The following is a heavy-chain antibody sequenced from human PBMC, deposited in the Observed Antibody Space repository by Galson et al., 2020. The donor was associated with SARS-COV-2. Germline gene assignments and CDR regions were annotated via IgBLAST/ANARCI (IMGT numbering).Heavy chain of an antibody. J-gene: IGHJ4*02. CDR3: AKDQGNDYGDQLHY. V-gene: IGHV3-23*01. CDR2: VSAGGAST. Sequence: GGSLRLSCAASGFSFSRYAMSWVRQAPGKGLEWVSSVSAGGASTYHADSVEGRFTISRDNSKNTLYLQMNSLRVEDTALYYCAKDQGNDYGDQLHYWGQGTLVSVSS. CDR1: GFSFSRYA. D-gene: IGHD4-17*01.